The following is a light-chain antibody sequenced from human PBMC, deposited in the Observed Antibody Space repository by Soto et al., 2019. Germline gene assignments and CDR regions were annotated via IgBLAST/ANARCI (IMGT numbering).Light chain of an antibody. CDR1: QSLSSRN. V-gene: IGKV3-20*01. J-gene: IGKJ1*01. CDR2: GVS. CDR3: QQYDSSPRT. Sequence: EIVMTQSPATLSVSPGEIATLSCRASQSLSSRNLAWYQQKPGQAPRPLIYGVSSRATGIPDRFSGSGSGTDFTLTISRLEPEDFAVYYCQQYDSSPRTFGQGTKVDIK.